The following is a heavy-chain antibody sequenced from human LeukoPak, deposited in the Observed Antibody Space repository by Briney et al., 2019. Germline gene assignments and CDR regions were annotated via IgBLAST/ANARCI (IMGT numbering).Heavy chain of an antibody. CDR2: INPNSGGT. CDR1: GYTFTGYY. J-gene: IGHJ4*02. Sequence: ASVKVSCKASGYTFTGYYMHWVRQAPGQGLEWMGWINPNSGGTNYAQKFQSRVTMTRDTSISTAYMELSRLRSDDTAVYYCARKMVGYGDVWGSTDYWGQGTLVTVSS. V-gene: IGHV1-2*02. D-gene: IGHD4-17*01. CDR3: ARKMVGYGDVWGSTDY.